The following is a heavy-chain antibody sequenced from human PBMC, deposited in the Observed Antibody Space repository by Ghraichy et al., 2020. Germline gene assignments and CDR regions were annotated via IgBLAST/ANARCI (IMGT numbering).Heavy chain of an antibody. D-gene: IGHD2-2*02. J-gene: IGHJ4*02. CDR2: ISGSGDAT. CDR1: GFTFGSYA. V-gene: IGHV3-23*01. Sequence: GGSLRLSCAASGFTFGSYAMNWVRQAPGKGLQWVSAISGSGDATYYAASVKGRFTISRDNSKNTLYLQMNSLRAEDTAIYYCARGRTAGCYNGGHYWGQGTLVTVSS. CDR3: ARGRTAGCYNGGHY.